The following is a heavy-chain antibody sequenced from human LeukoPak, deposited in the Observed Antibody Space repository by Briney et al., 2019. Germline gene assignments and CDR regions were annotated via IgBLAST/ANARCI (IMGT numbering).Heavy chain of an antibody. D-gene: IGHD3-10*01. J-gene: IGHJ6*03. Sequence: GGSLRLSCAASGFTFSSYGMHWVRQAPGKGLEWVAVISYDGSNKYYADFVKGRFTISRDNSKNTLYLQMNSLRAEDTAVYYCAKGAVRGVIVHYYYYMDVWGKRTTVTVSS. V-gene: IGHV3-30*18. CDR2: ISYDGSNK. CDR1: GFTFSSYG. CDR3: AKGAVRGVIVHYYYYMDV.